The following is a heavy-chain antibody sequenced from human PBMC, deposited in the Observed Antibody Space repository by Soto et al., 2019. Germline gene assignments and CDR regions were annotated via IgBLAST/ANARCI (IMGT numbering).Heavy chain of an antibody. CDR3: ARDSGYYDSSGRYYYYGMDV. D-gene: IGHD3-22*01. CDR2: IYYSGST. V-gene: IGHV4-59*01. CDR1: GGSISSYY. Sequence: PSETLSLTCTVSGGSISSYYWRWIRQPPGKGLEWIGYIYYSGSTNYNPSLKSRVTISVDTPKNQFSLKLSSVTAADTAVYYCARDSGYYDSSGRYYYYGMDVWGQGTTVTVSS. J-gene: IGHJ6*02.